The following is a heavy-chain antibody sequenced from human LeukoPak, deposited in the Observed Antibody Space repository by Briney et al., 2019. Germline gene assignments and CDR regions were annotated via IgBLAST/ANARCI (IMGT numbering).Heavy chain of an antibody. CDR1: GGSFRSYY. J-gene: IGHJ3*02. D-gene: IGHD3-22*01. CDR3: ARLTINYYDSSGDAFDI. V-gene: IGHV4-59*08. Sequence: PSETLSLTCAGYGGSFRSYYWSWIRQPPGKGLEWIGYIYYSGSTNYNPSLKSRVTISVDTSKNQFSLKLSSVTAADTAVYYCARLTINYYDSSGDAFDIWGQGTMVTVSS. CDR2: IYYSGST.